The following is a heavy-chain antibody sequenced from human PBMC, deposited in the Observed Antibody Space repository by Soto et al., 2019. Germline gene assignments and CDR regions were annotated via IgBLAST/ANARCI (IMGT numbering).Heavy chain of an antibody. J-gene: IGHJ2*01. V-gene: IGHV1-69*01. CDR3: ATQEGEMYYDSSYWYFDL. CDR2: IIPIFGTA. D-gene: IGHD3-22*01. CDR1: GGTFSSYA. Sequence: QVQLVQSGAEVKKPGSSVKVSCKASGGTFSSYAISWVRQAPGQGLEWMGGIIPIFGTANYAQKFQGRVTITADESTSTAYMELSSLRSEDTGVYYCATQEGEMYYDSSYWYFDLWGRGTLVTVSS.